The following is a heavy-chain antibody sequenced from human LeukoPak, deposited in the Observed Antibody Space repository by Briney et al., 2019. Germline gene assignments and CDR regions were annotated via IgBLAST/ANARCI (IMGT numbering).Heavy chain of an antibody. CDR3: ARPAYSSFRDDAFDI. Sequence: GGSLRLSCAASGFTFSSYGMHWVRQAPGKGLEWVAVISYDGSNKYYADSVKGRFTISRDNSKNTLYLQMNSLRAEDTAVYYCARPAYSSFRDDAFDIWGQGTMVTVSS. J-gene: IGHJ3*02. CDR2: ISYDGSNK. V-gene: IGHV3-30*03. CDR1: GFTFSSYG. D-gene: IGHD6-6*01.